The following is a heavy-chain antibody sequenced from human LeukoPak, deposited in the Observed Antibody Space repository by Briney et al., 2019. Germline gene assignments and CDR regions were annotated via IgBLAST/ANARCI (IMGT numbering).Heavy chain of an antibody. CDR1: GFTFSTYT. V-gene: IGHV3-21*01. CDR3: ARDEVYGEQYYFDY. D-gene: IGHD4/OR15-4a*01. J-gene: IGHJ4*02. Sequence: GGSLRLSCAASGFTFSTYTMNWVRQAPGKGLEWVSTISSSSTYIYYADSVKGRFTISRDNAKNSLYLQMNSLRAEATAVYYCARDEVYGEQYYFDYWGQGTLVTVSS. CDR2: ISSSSTYI.